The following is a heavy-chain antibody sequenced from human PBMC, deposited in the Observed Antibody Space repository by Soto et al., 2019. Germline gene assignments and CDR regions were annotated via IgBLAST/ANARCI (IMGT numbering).Heavy chain of an antibody. CDR2: IYYRGTA. D-gene: IGHD2-21*01. V-gene: IGHV4-59*11. J-gene: IGHJ4*02. CDR3: AREDQIVGSLDY. Sequence: SETLSLTCTVSGASITSHYWSWIRQPPGKGLEWIGHIYYRGTANYNPSLKSRVTISADTSKNQFSLKLNSVTAADTAVFYCAREDQIVGSLDYWGQGILVTVSS. CDR1: GASITSHY.